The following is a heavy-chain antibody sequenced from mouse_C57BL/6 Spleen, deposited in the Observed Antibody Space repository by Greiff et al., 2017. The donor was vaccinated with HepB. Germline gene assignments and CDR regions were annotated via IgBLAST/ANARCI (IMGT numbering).Heavy chain of an antibody. CDR3: ARREIDYYRDY. V-gene: IGHV1-81*01. D-gene: IGHD1-1*01. Sequence: QVQLKESGAELARPGASVKLSCKASGYTFTSYGISWVKQRTGQGLEWIGEIYPRSGNTYYNEKFKGKATLTADKSSSTAYMELRSLTSEDSAVYFCARREIDYYRDYWGQGTTLTVSS. J-gene: IGHJ2*01. CDR1: GYTFTSYG. CDR2: IYPRSGNT.